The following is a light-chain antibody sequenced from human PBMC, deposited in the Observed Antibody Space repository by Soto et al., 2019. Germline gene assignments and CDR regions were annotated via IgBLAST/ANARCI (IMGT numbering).Light chain of an antibody. CDR2: GAS. J-gene: IGKJ5*01. V-gene: IGKV3-11*01. CDR3: QQRSNWPRIT. Sequence: EIVLTQSPGTLSLSPAERATLSCRASQSVSTFLAWYQQKPGQAPRLLIHGASNRATGIPARFSGSGSGTDFTLTVSRLEPEDFAVYYCQQRSNWPRITFGQGTRLEIK. CDR1: QSVSTF.